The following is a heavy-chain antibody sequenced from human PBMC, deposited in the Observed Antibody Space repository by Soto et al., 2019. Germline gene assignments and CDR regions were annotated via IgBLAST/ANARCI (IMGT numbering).Heavy chain of an antibody. V-gene: IGHV1-8*01. CDR1: GYTFTSYD. CDR2: MNPNSGNT. Sequence: QVQLVQSGAEVKKPGASVKVSCKASGYTFTSYDINWVRQATGQGLEWMGWMNPNSGNTGYAQKFQGRVTMTRNTSISTAYMELSSLRSEDTAVYYCARGIGRSLSSYYYIDVWGKGTTVTVSS. J-gene: IGHJ6*03. D-gene: IGHD1-26*01. CDR3: ARGIGRSLSSYYYIDV.